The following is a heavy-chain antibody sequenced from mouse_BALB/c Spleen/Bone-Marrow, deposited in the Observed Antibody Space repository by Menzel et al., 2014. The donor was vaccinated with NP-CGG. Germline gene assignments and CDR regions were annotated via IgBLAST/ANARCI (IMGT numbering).Heavy chain of an antibody. Sequence: VKLQESGAELVKPGASVKLSCKASGYTFXSHWMHWVKQRPGQGLEWIGEINPSNGRSNYNEKFKSKATLTVDKSSSTAYMQLSSLTSEDSAVYYCARRGNYGAMDYWGQGTSVTVSS. CDR2: INPSNGRS. CDR1: GYTFXSHW. CDR3: ARRGNYGAMDY. D-gene: IGHD2-1*01. J-gene: IGHJ4*01. V-gene: IGHV1S81*02.